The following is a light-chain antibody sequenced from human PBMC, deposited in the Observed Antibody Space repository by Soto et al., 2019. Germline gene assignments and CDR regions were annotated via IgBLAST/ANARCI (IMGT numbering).Light chain of an antibody. J-gene: IGKJ4*01. V-gene: IGKV3-15*01. CDR3: QQYNNWPPT. CDR1: QSVSSN. Sequence: EIMMSQSPATVSVSPGERVTLSCRASQSVSSNLAWYQQKPGQAPRLLIHGASTRATGIPARFRGSGSGTEFTLTISSLQSEDSAVYYCQQYNNWPPTFGGGTKVEIK. CDR2: GAS.